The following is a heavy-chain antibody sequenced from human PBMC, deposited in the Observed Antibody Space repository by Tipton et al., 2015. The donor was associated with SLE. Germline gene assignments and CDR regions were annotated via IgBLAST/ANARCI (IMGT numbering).Heavy chain of an antibody. CDR1: GGFISSYY. CDR2: IYDSGST. V-gene: IGHV4-59*01. D-gene: IGHD4-17*01. J-gene: IGHJ6*03. CDR3: ATTRDYGDYGHYYMDV. Sequence: LRLSCTVSGGFISSYYWSWIRQPPGKGLEWIGYIYDSGSTNYNPSLKSRVTISVDRSKNQLSLNLSSVTAADTAVYYCATTRDYGDYGHYYMDVWGKGTTVTVSS.